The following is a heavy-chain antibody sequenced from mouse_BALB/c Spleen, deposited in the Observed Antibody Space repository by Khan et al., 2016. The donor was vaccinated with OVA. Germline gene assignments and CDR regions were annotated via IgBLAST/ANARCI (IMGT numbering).Heavy chain of an antibody. J-gene: IGHJ2*01. CDR1: GYSITSGYA. D-gene: IGHD1-1*01. Sequence: EVQLVESGPGLVKPSQSLSLTCTVTGYSITSGYAWNWIRQFPGNKLEWMGYISYSGVTSYTPSLKSRISITRDTSKNQFFLQLTSVTTEDTATYYCARGNYYGYYFDYGGQGTTLTGSS. CDR2: ISYSGVT. V-gene: IGHV3-2*02. CDR3: ARGNYYGYYFDY.